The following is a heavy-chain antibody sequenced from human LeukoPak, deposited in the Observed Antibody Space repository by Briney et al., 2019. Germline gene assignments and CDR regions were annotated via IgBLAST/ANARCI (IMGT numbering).Heavy chain of an antibody. CDR3: AKVRAWDYYYGMDV. CDR2: ISGSGSST. J-gene: IGHJ6*02. CDR1: GFTFNSYA. V-gene: IGHV3-23*01. D-gene: IGHD3-16*01. Sequence: GGSLRLSCAASGFTFNSYAMSWVRQAPGKGLEWVSAISGSGSSTYYADSVKGRFTISRDNSKNTLYLQMNSLRAEDTAVYYRAKVRAWDYYYGMDVWGQGTTVTVSS.